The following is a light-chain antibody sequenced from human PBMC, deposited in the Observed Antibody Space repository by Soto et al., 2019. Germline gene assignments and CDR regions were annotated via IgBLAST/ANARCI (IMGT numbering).Light chain of an antibody. CDR2: SAS. Sequence: DIQMTQSPSNLSASVGDRVTITCRASQSISSWLAWHQQKPGKAPKLLIHSASTLQSGVPSRFAGSRSGTDFTLTINSLQPEEVATYVCQQSDSAPLTFGGFTKVDIK. V-gene: IGKV1-27*01. CDR3: QQSDSAPLT. CDR1: QSISSW. J-gene: IGKJ4*01.